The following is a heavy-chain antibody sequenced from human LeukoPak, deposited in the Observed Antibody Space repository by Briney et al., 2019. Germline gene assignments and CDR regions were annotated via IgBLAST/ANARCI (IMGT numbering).Heavy chain of an antibody. D-gene: IGHD6-13*01. J-gene: IGHJ4*02. CDR3: ARAKRIAAATAYYFDY. V-gene: IGHV1-8*01. CDR1: GYTFTSYD. Sequence: ASVKVSCKASGYTFTSYDINWVRQATGQGLEWMGWMNPNSGNTGYAQKFQGRVTMTRNTSISTAYMELSSLRSEDTAVYYCARAKRIAAATAYYFDYWGQGTLVTVSS. CDR2: MNPNSGNT.